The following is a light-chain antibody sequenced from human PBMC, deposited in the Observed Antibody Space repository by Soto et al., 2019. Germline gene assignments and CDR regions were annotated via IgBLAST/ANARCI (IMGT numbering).Light chain of an antibody. J-gene: IGLJ1*01. V-gene: IGLV2-14*01. CDR1: SSEVVGYNY. Sequence: QSALTQPASVSGSPGQSITISCTGTSSEVVGYNYVSWYQQHPGKAPKLMIYEVSNRPSGVSNRFSGSKSGNTASLTISGLQAEDEADYYCSSYTSSSTQVFGTGTKVTFL. CDR2: EVS. CDR3: SSYTSSSTQV.